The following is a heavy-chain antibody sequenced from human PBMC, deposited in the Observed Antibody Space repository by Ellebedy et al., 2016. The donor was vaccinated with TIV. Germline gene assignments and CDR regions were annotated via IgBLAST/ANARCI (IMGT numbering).Heavy chain of an antibody. J-gene: IGHJ3*02. CDR1: GGTFSTYS. V-gene: IGHV1-69*13. Sequence: ASVKVSCKPSGGTFSTYSINWVRQAPGQGLEWMGGIIPIFGTANYAPGLRVRVSNTADDSTSTAYMELSGLRSEDTAVYYCARDDQYSGGAFDIWGQGTMVTVSS. CDR2: IIPIFGTA. D-gene: IGHD2-21*01. CDR3: ARDDQYSGGAFDI.